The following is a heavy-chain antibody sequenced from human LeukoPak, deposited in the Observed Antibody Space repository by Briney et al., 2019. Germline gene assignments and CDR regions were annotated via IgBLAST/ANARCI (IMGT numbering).Heavy chain of an antibody. CDR2: IYYSGST. Sequence: SETLSLTCTVSGGSISSYYWSWIRQPPGKGLEWIGYIYYSGSTNYNPSLKSRVTISVDTSKNQFSLKLSSVTAADTAVYYCARGGGGGSYYYYMDVWGKGTTVTVSS. CDR3: ARGGGGGSYYYYMDV. D-gene: IGHD1-26*01. V-gene: IGHV4-59*01. CDR1: GGSISSYY. J-gene: IGHJ6*03.